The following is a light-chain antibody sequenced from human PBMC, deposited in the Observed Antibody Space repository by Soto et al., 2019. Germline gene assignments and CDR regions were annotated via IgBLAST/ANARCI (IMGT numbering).Light chain of an antibody. V-gene: IGKV1-27*01. CDR2: AAS. CDR3: QQSYNNVIT. Sequence: EMTQSPPSLSASLGARVTITCRASQGISNSLAWYQQKPGKAPKLLIYAASTLQSGVPSRFSGSGSGTDFTLTISTLQPDDVETYYCQQSYNNVITFGQGTQLEIK. CDR1: QGISNS. J-gene: IGKJ5*01.